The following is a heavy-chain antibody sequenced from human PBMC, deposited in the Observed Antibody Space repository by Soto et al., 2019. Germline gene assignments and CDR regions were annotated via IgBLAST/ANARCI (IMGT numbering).Heavy chain of an antibody. CDR3: ARDLRAFGVASGFDP. D-gene: IGHD1-26*01. V-gene: IGHV3-11*01. CDR2: IGPSDTGI. Sequence: QVHLVQSGGGLVKPGGSLRLSCEASGLSFRDFYMAWIRQAPGKGLEWVAFIGPSDTGIYYAESVKGRFTISRDNGKDSLFLQMKSLKGEDTAIYYCARDLRAFGVASGFDPWGQGTLVTVSP. CDR1: GLSFRDFY. J-gene: IGHJ5*02.